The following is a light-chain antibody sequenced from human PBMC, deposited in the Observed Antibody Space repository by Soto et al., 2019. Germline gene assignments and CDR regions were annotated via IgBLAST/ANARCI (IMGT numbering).Light chain of an antibody. V-gene: IGLV2-23*03. Sequence: QSALTQPASVSGSPGQSITISCTGTSSDVGSYHLVSWYQQYPGKAPKLMIYEGNKRPSGVSNRFSGSKSGNTASLTISGLQAEDEADYYCYSYAASSTFFYVFGTGTKLTVL. J-gene: IGLJ1*01. CDR2: EGN. CDR1: SSDVGSYHL. CDR3: YSYAASSTFFYV.